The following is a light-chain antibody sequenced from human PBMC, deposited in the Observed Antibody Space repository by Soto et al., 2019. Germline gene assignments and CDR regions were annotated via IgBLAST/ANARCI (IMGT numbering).Light chain of an antibody. Sequence: EIVMTQSPATLSVSPGERATLSCRASQSVSSNLAWYQQKPGQAPRFLIYGASTRATGIPARFSGSGSGTEFTLTISSLQSEDFAVYYCQQYDNWPLTFGGGTKAEIK. V-gene: IGKV3-15*01. CDR3: QQYDNWPLT. CDR1: QSVSSN. J-gene: IGKJ4*01. CDR2: GAS.